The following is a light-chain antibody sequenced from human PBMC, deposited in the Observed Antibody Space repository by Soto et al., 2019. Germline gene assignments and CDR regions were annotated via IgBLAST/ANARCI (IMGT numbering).Light chain of an antibody. Sequence: QSVLTQPPSASGSPGQSVTISCTGTSSDVGNYDSVSWYQHHPGKAPQAVIYEVNKRPSGAPDRFSGSKSGNTASLTVSGLQAEDEGDYYCSSYAGSNNYVFGTGTKVTVL. V-gene: IGLV2-8*01. CDR2: EVN. CDR3: SSYAGSNNYV. J-gene: IGLJ1*01. CDR1: SSDVGNYDS.